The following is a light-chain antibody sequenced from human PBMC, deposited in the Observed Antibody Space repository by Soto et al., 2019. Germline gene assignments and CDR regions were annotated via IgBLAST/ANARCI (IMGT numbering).Light chain of an antibody. J-gene: IGLJ2*01. CDR1: SGHNTYS. CDR2: LKSDSSH. CDR3: QTWATGIQV. V-gene: IGLV4-69*01. Sequence: QLVLTQSPSASASLGASVKLTCTLSSGHNTYSIAWHQQQPEKGPRFLMKLKSDSSHSRGDGIPDRFSGSSSGAERYLTISSLQSEDEADYYCQTWATGIQVFGGGTQLTVL.